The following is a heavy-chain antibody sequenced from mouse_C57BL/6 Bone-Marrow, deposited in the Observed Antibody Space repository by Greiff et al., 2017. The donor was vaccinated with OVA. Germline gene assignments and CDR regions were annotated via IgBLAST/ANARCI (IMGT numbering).Heavy chain of an antibody. J-gene: IGHJ2*01. D-gene: IGHD4-1*01. CDR2: IDPETGGT. CDR3: TNNWGYLDY. Sequence: LQESGAELVRPGASVTLSCKASGYTFTDYDMHWVKQTPVHGLEWIGAIDPETGGTAYNQQFTGKAILTADKSSRTAYMELRSLTSEDSAVYYCTNNWGYLDYWGKGTTLTVSS. CDR1: GYTFTDYD. V-gene: IGHV1-15*01.